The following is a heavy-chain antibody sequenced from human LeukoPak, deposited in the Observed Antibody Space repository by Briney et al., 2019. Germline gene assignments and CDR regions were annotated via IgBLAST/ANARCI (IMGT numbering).Heavy chain of an antibody. Sequence: ASVTVSCMASGYTFTVYYMHWVRQAPGQGLEWMGWINPNSGGTNYAQKFQGRVTMTRDTSISTAYMELSRLKSDDTAVYYCARDYGGDYWGQGTLVTVSS. D-gene: IGHD4-23*01. J-gene: IGHJ4*02. CDR1: GYTFTVYY. CDR3: ARDYGGDY. V-gene: IGHV1-2*02. CDR2: INPNSGGT.